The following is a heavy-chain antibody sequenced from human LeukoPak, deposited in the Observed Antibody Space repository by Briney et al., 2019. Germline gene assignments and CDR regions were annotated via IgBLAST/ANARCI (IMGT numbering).Heavy chain of an antibody. CDR3: AKEGAAGTYYYYYMDV. J-gene: IGHJ6*03. V-gene: IGHV3-43D*03. CDR2: ISWDGGST. D-gene: IGHD6-13*01. Sequence: PGGSLRLSCAASGFTFDDYAMHWVRQAPGKGLEWVSLISWDGGSTYYADSVKGRFTISRDNSENSLYLQMNSLRAEDTALYYCAKEGAAGTYYYYYMDVWGKGTTVTVSS. CDR1: GFTFDDYA.